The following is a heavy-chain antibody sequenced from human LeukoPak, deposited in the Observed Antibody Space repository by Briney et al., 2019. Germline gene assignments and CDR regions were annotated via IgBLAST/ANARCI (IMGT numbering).Heavy chain of an antibody. J-gene: IGHJ4*02. CDR1: GGSISSYY. V-gene: IGHV4-59*01. Sequence: SETLSLTCTVSGGSISSYYWSWIRQPPGKGLEWIGYIYYSGSTNYNPSLKSRVAISVDTSKNQFSLKLSSVTAADTAVYYCARVTGYMIEDYFDYWGQGTLVTVSS. CDR2: IYYSGST. CDR3: ARVTGYMIEDYFDY. D-gene: IGHD3-22*01.